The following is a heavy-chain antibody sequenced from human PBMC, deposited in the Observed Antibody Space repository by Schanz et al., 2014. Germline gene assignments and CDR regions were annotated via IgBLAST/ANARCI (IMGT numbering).Heavy chain of an antibody. D-gene: IGHD5-12*01. J-gene: IGHJ3*01. CDR2: ISGDGTTT. Sequence: VQLVESGGGLVQPGGSLRLSCAASGFTFSVYWMHWVRQPPGKGLVSVSRISGDGTTTSYADSVKGRFTISRDNAKNLVYLQMNSLRAEDTAVYFCARDGGRDGYNLAFDVWGQGTLVTVSS. CDR1: GFTFSVYW. V-gene: IGHV3-74*01. CDR3: ARDGGRDGYNLAFDV.